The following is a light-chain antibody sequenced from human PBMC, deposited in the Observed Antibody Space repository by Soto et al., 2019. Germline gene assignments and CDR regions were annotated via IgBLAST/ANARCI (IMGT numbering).Light chain of an antibody. V-gene: IGKV3-20*01. Sequence: EIVLTQSPGTLSLSPGERATLSCRASQSVSSSYLAWYQQKPGQAPRLLIYGASSRATGIPDRFSGSGSGTDFTLTINRLELEDFAVYYCHQYGSSQYTFGQGTKVDIK. J-gene: IGKJ2*01. CDR1: QSVSSSY. CDR3: HQYGSSQYT. CDR2: GAS.